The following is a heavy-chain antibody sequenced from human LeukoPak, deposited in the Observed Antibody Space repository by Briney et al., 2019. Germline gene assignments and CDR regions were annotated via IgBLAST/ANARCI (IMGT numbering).Heavy chain of an antibody. J-gene: IGHJ4*02. V-gene: IGHV4-31*03. CDR3: ASKYYYDSSGYLGYFDY. Sequence: SQTLSLTCTVSGGSISSGGYYWSWIRQHPGTGLEWIGYIYYSGSTYYNPSLKSRVTISVDTSKNQFSLKLSSVTAADTAVYYCASKYYYDSSGYLGYFDYWGQGTLVTVSS. CDR2: IYYSGST. D-gene: IGHD3-22*01. CDR1: GGSISSGGYY.